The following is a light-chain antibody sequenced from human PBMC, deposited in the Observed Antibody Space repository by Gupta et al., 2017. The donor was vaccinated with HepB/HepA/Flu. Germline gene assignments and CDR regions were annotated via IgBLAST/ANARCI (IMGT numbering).Light chain of an antibody. CDR1: QSVSSY. CDR3: QQCYTPPYT. V-gene: IGKV1-39*01. Sequence: IQLTQSPSSLSASVGDRITITCRASQSVSSYLNWYQQKPGKAPNFLIFDTSSLQTGVPSRFSGSGSGTDFTLTISSLQPEDFATYYCQQCYTPPYTFGQGTKLEIK. CDR2: DTS. J-gene: IGKJ2*01.